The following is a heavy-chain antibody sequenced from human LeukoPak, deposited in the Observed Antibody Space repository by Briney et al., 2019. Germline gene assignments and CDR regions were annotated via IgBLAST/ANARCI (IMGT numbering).Heavy chain of an antibody. Sequence: GGSLGLSCVGSGLTFDEYGMHWVRQAPGKGLEWVAVIRYDGSNKYYADSVKGRFTISRDNSKNTKNTLYLQMNSLRAEDTAVYYCARDRENSYFDYWGQGTQVSVSS. CDR3: ARDRENSYFDY. CDR2: IRYDGSNK. J-gene: IGHJ4*02. CDR1: GLTFDEYG. D-gene: IGHD4-23*01. V-gene: IGHV3-33*08.